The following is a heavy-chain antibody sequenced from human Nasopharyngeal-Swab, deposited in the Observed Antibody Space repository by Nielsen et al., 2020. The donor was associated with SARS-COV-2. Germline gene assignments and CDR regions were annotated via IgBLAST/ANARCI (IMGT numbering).Heavy chain of an antibody. D-gene: IGHD5-12*01. V-gene: IGHV3-64D*06. Sequence: VGSLRLSCLASGFTLSSYAMHWVRQAPGKGLEYVSAISSNGGSTYYADSVKGRFTISRDNSKNTLYLQMSSLRAEDTAVYYCVTGDIVATGDYYYGMDVWGQGTTVTVSS. CDR2: ISSNGGST. CDR1: GFTLSSYA. J-gene: IGHJ6*02. CDR3: VTGDIVATGDYYYGMDV.